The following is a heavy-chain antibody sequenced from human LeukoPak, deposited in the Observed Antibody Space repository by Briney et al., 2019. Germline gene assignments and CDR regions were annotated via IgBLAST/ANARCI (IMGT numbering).Heavy chain of an antibody. CDR3: LCRMYSSSWTTDY. D-gene: IGHD6-13*01. CDR1: GGSISSYY. CDR2: INHSGST. Sequence: SETLSLTCTVSGGSISSYYWSWIRQPPGKGLEWIGEINHSGSTNYNPSLKSRVTISVDTSKNQFSLKLSSVTAADTAVYYCLCRMYSSSWTTDYWGQGTLVTVSS. J-gene: IGHJ4*02. V-gene: IGHV4-34*01.